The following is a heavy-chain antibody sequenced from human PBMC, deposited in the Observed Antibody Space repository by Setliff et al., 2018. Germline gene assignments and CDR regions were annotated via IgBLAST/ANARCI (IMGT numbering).Heavy chain of an antibody. CDR2: ISGYNGNT. CDR3: ATFRGYTYGYDY. V-gene: IGHV1-18*01. CDR1: GFTFKTYS. J-gene: IGHJ4*02. D-gene: IGHD5-18*01. Sequence: ASVKVSCKASGFTFKTYSFSWIRQAPGQGLEWVGWISGYNGNTIYAQNFQGRVTMTTDASTNTAYTELRSLGSDDTAVYYCATFRGYTYGYDYWGQGTLVTVSS.